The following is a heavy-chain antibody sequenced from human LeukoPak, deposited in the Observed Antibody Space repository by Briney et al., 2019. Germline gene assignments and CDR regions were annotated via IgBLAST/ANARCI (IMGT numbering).Heavy chain of an antibody. CDR2: MNPNSGNT. CDR3: ARDGGSDQYYFDN. D-gene: IGHD6-19*01. Sequence: ASVKVSCKASGYTFTSYDINWVRQATGQGLEWMGWMNPNSGNTGYAQKFQGRVTITRNTSISTAYMELSSLRSEDTAMYYCARDGGSDQYYFDNWGQGTLVTVSS. V-gene: IGHV1-8*03. CDR1: GYTFTSYD. J-gene: IGHJ4*02.